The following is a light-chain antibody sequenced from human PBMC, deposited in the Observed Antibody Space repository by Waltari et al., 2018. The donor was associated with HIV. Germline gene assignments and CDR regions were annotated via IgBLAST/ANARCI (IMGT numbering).Light chain of an antibody. CDR1: QNFSSSY. CDR2: GAT. V-gene: IGKV3-20*01. CDR3: HHYGSSPRT. J-gene: IGKJ1*01. Sequence: EIVLTQSPRTLSFSPGQRATLSCTASQNFSSSYLAWYQQKPVQSPSLLIYGATSRATGIPDRFSGSGSGTDFTLTINRLEPEDFAVYYCHHYGSSPRTFGQGTKVEIK.